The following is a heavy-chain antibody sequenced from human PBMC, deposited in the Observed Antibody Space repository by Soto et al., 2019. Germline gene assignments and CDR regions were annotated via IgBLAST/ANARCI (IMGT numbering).Heavy chain of an antibody. D-gene: IGHD5-12*01. CDR3: ARDRGGDGYNYFGWYFDL. J-gene: IGHJ2*01. CDR2: IYHSGST. Sequence: QLQLQESGSGLVKPSQTLSLTCAVSGGSISSGGYSWSWIRQPPGKGLEWIGYIYHSGSTYYNPSLKSRVTISEDRSKNQFSLKLSSVTAADTAVYYCARDRGGDGYNYFGWYFDLWGRGTLVTVSS. CDR1: GGSISSGGYS. V-gene: IGHV4-30-2*01.